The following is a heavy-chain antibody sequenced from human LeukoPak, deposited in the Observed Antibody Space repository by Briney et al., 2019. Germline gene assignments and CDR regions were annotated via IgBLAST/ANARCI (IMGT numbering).Heavy chain of an antibody. CDR1: GYTFTEYY. CDR3: ARGQSLNDY. CDR2: INPNSGGA. Sequence: ASVKVSCKASGYTFTEYYMHWVRQAPGQGLEWMGWINPNSGGANYAENFQGRVTMTRDTSISTAYMELSSVRYDDTALYYCARGQSLNDYWGQGTLVTVSS. V-gene: IGHV1-2*02. J-gene: IGHJ4*02.